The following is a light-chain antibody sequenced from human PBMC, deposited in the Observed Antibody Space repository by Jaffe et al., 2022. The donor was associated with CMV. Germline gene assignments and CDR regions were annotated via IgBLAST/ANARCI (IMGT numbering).Light chain of an antibody. V-gene: IGKV1-5*03. J-gene: IGKJ3*01. CDR1: QSVSTW. Sequence: DIQMTQSPSTLSASVGDRVTITCRASQSVSTWLAWYQQKPGKAPNLLIYKASSLESGVPSRFSGSGSGTEFTFTISSLQPDDFATYYCQHYNSYIFTFGPGTKVDIK. CDR2: KAS. CDR3: QHYNSYIFT.